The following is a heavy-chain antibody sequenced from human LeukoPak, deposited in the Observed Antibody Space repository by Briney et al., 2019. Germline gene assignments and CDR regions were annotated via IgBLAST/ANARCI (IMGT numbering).Heavy chain of an antibody. Sequence: GASVKVSCKASGYTFTSYGISWVRQAPGQGLEWMGWISAYNGNTNYAQKLQGRVTMTTDTSTCTAYMELRSLRSDDTAVYYCASYDILTGYRYFQHWGQGTLVTVSS. CDR1: GYTFTSYG. J-gene: IGHJ1*01. CDR2: ISAYNGNT. V-gene: IGHV1-18*04. D-gene: IGHD3-9*01. CDR3: ASYDILTGYRYFQH.